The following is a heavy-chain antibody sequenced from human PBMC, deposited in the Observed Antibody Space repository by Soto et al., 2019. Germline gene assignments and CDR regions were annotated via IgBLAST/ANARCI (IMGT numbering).Heavy chain of an antibody. CDR1: GFTFSSSW. CDR3: VRDDFWSDYYISFYYYGMDV. CDR2: IKCDGSDK. V-gene: IGHV3-7*03. J-gene: IGHJ6*02. D-gene: IGHD3-3*01. Sequence: GGSLRLSCAASGFTFSSSWMHWVCQAPEKGLQWVADIKCDGSDKYYVVSVKGRLTISRDNAKKSLYLQGNSLRPEDMTVYFCVRDDFWSDYYISFYYYGMDVCGQGTTVTVS.